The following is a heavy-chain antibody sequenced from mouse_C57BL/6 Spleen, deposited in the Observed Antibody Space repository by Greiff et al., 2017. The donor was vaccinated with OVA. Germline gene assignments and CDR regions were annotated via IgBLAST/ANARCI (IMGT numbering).Heavy chain of an antibody. V-gene: IGHV1-55*01. CDR1: GYTFTSYW. CDR3: ARSTTVVAPMDY. CDR2: IYPGSGST. D-gene: IGHD1-1*01. J-gene: IGHJ4*01. Sequence: QVQLQPPGAELVKPGASVKMSCKASGYTFTSYWITWVKQRPGQGLEWIGDIYPGSGSTNYNEKFKSKATLTVDTSSSTAYMQLSSLTSEDSAVYYCARSTTVVAPMDYWGQGTSVTVSS.